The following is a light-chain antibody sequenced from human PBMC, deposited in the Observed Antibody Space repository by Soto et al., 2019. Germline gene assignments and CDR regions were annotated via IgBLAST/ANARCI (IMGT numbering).Light chain of an antibody. CDR3: NSFTTSSTSV. CDR2: DVS. CDR1: TSDVGRYNY. Sequence: QSALTQPASVSGSPGQSISISCTGTTSDVGRYNYVSWYQQHPGKAPKLMIYDVSYRPSWVSNRFSGSKSGITASLTISGLQAEDEADYYCNSFTTSSTSVFGTGTKVTVL. V-gene: IGLV2-14*03. J-gene: IGLJ1*01.